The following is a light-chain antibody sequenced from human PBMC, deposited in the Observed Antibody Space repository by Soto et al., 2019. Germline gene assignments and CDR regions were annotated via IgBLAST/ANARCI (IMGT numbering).Light chain of an antibody. CDR3: QQFNTSPWT. CDR1: HSISSY. J-gene: IGKJ1*01. Sequence: THMTHSPPSLSSSVLYRVTISCLASHSISSYLNWYQQKPGKAPKLLIYKASTLKSGVPSRFSGSGSGTEFTLTISSLQPDDFATYYCQQFNTSPWTFGQGTKVDIK. CDR2: KAS. V-gene: IGKV1-5*03.